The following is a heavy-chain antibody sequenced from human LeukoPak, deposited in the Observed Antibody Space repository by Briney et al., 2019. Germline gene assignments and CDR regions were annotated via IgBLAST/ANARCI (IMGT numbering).Heavy chain of an antibody. CDR2: ISSSGSTI. CDR1: GFTFSSYE. V-gene: IGHV3-48*03. CDR3: ARDHDYGDVHRLIFDY. D-gene: IGHD4-17*01. Sequence: GGSLRLSCAASGFTFSSYEMNWVRQAPGKGLEWVSYISSSGSTIYYADSVKGRFTISRDNAKNSLYLQMNSLRAEDTAVYYCARDHDYGDVHRLIFDYWGQGTLVTVSS. J-gene: IGHJ4*02.